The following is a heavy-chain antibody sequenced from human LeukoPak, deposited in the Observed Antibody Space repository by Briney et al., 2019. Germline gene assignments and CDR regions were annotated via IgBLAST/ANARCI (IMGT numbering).Heavy chain of an antibody. D-gene: IGHD3-22*01. CDR1: GFTFSSYA. V-gene: IGHV3-23*01. J-gene: IGHJ1*01. CDR3: AKSRMIVVTSRAEYFQH. Sequence: PGGSLRLSCAASGFTFSSYAMSWVRQAPGKGLEWVSAISGSGGSTYYADSVKGRFTISRDNSKNTLYLQMTSLRAEDTAVYYCAKSRMIVVTSRAEYFQHWGQGTLVTVSS. CDR2: ISGSGGST.